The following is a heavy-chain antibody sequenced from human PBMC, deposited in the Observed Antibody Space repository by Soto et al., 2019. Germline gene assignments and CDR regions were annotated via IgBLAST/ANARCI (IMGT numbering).Heavy chain of an antibody. V-gene: IGHV4-31*03. CDR1: DVSISSGVYY. Sequence: SETLSLTCTVSDVSISSGVYYWSWIRQPPGKGLEWIGYIYYTGSSYYNPSLKSRITMSLDTSKNQFSLELSSVTVADTAVYYCARGSQLERDAFDIWGQGTMVTVS. CDR2: IYYTGSS. CDR3: ARGSQLERDAFDI. J-gene: IGHJ3*02. D-gene: IGHD1-1*01.